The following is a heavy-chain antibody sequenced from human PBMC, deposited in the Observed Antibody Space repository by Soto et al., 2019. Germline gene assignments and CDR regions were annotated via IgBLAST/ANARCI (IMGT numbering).Heavy chain of an antibody. Sequence: GGSLRLSCAASGFTFSSYGMNCVRQAPGKGLEWGEVIWYDGSNKYYADSVKGRFTISRDNSKNTLYLQMNSLRAEDTAVYYCAREHHIAASGTGLIAYWDQGTLVTVSS. J-gene: IGHJ4*02. D-gene: IGHD6-13*01. CDR1: GFTFSSYG. CDR2: IWYDGSNK. V-gene: IGHV3-33*01. CDR3: AREHHIAASGTGLIAY.